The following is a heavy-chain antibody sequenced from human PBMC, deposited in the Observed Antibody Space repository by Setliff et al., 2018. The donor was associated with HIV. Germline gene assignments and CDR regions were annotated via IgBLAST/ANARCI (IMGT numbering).Heavy chain of an antibody. J-gene: IGHJ3*02. CDR2: ITSYNGNT. Sequence: ASVKVSCKASGYTFSNYGITWVRQAPGQGLEWMGWITSYNGNTNYAKKFKGRVTMTTDTSTSTAYMELRSLRSDDTAVYYCARDRGVYCISSSCYSPVDAFDIWGQGTMVTVSS. V-gene: IGHV1-18*01. CDR1: GYTFSNYG. CDR3: ARDRGVYCISSSCYSPVDAFDI. D-gene: IGHD2-2*01.